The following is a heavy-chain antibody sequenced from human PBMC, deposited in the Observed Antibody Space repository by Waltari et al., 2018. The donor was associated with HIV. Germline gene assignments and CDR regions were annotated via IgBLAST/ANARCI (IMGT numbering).Heavy chain of an antibody. D-gene: IGHD5-12*01. CDR3: AKSAIVATTNWYFDL. V-gene: IGHV3-23*04. Sequence: EVQLVESGGGLVQPGGSLRLSCADSGFIFGSYAMSWVSRAPGKGLEWVSGISGSGGSTYYADSVKGRFTISRDNSKNTLYLQMNSLRAEDTAVYHCAKSAIVATTNWYFDLWGRGTLVTVSS. J-gene: IGHJ2*01. CDR1: GFIFGSYA. CDR2: ISGSGGST.